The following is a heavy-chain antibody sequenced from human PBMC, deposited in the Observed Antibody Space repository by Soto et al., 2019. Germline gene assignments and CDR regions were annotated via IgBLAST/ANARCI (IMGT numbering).Heavy chain of an antibody. Sequence: QITLKESGPTLVKPTQTLTLTCTFSGFSLSTSGVGVGWIRQPPGKALEWLALIYWDDDKRYSPSLKSRLTTTKDTSKNPVVLTMTTMDPVDTATYYCAHPVWGFGEFINFDYWGQGTLVTVSS. D-gene: IGHD3-10*01. J-gene: IGHJ4*02. V-gene: IGHV2-5*02. CDR2: IYWDDDK. CDR1: GFSLSTSGVG. CDR3: AHPVWGFGEFINFDY.